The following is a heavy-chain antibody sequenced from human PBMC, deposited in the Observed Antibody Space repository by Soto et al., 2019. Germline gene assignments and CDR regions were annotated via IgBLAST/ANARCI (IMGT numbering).Heavy chain of an antibody. Sequence: QVQLVQSGAEVKKPGSSVKVSCKASGGTFSSYAISWVRQAPGQGLEWMGGIIPIFGTANYAQKFQGRVTITAAESTSTAYMELSSVRSEDTVVYYCARGERCSSTSCYVAYGMDVWGQGTTVTVSS. CDR3: ARGERCSSTSCYVAYGMDV. V-gene: IGHV1-69*01. CDR2: IIPIFGTA. J-gene: IGHJ6*02. CDR1: GGTFSSYA. D-gene: IGHD2-2*01.